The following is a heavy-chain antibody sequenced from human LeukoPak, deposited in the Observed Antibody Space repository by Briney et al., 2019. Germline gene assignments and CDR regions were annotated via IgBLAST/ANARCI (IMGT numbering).Heavy chain of an antibody. CDR2: ISDRGDST. D-gene: IGHD3-9*01. Sequence: GESLTLSCAASGFSVTTYAMGWVRQAPGKGLEWVSVISDRGDSTHYADSVKGRFTISRDSSKNTLYLQMNSLRGEDTAVYYCAKGRWGLTINNFDIWGQGTMVTVSS. J-gene: IGHJ3*02. CDR3: AKGRWGLTINNFDI. V-gene: IGHV3-23*01. CDR1: GFSVTTYA.